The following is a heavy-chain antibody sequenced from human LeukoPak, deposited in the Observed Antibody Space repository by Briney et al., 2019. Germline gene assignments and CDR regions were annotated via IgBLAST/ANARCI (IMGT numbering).Heavy chain of an antibody. V-gene: IGHV4-61*02. Sequence: PSETLSLTCTVSGASIGSTNYYWSWIRQSAGKGLEWIGRIYRTGSTNYNPSLKSRVTISLDTSKNQFSLKLSAVTAADTAVYYCVRDLGVSLPFDYWGQGVLVTVSS. CDR1: GASIGSTNYY. D-gene: IGHD2/OR15-2a*01. CDR2: IYRTGST. CDR3: VRDLGVSLPFDY. J-gene: IGHJ4*02.